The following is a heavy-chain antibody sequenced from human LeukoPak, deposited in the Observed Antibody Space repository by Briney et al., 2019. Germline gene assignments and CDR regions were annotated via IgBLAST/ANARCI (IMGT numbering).Heavy chain of an antibody. J-gene: IGHJ4*02. CDR2: IKEDGGEK. D-gene: IGHD4-11*01. CDR3: ARPRNRVYDY. V-gene: IGHV3-7*04. Sequence: PGGSLRLSCVASGVTINIHWMSWVRQAPGKGLEWVANIKEDGGEKYYVDSVKGRFTVSRDNAKNSLYLQMNSLRAEDTAVYYCARPRNRVYDYWGQGTLVTVSS. CDR1: GVTINIHW.